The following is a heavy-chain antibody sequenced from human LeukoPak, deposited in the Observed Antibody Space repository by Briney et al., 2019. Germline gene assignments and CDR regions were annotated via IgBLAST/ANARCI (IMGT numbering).Heavy chain of an antibody. CDR2: ISWNSGSI. D-gene: IGHD5-12*01. J-gene: IGHJ4*02. V-gene: IGHV3-9*01. CDR1: GFTFDDYA. Sequence: GRSLRLSCAASGFTFDDYAMHWVRQAPGKGLEWVSGISWNSGSIGYADSVKGRFTISRDNAKNSLYLQMNSLRAEDTALHYCAKSQMATAPFDYWGQGTLVTVSS. CDR3: AKSQMATAPFDY.